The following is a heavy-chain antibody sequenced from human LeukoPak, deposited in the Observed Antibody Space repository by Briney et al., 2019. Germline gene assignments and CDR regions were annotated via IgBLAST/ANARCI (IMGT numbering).Heavy chain of an antibody. V-gene: IGHV3-7*01. CDR1: GFTFDTYW. CDR2: INQDGSAK. Sequence: GGSLRLSCAVTGFTFDTYWMSWVRQVPGKGLEWVANINQDGSAKYYVDSVKDRFTISRDNSKNTLYLQMNSLRAEDTAVYYCARDLAAAGYYYMDVWGKGTTVTVSS. CDR3: ARDLAAAGYYYMDV. J-gene: IGHJ6*03. D-gene: IGHD6-13*01.